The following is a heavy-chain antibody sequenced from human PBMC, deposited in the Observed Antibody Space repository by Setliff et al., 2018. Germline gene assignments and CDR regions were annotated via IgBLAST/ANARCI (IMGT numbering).Heavy chain of an antibody. V-gene: IGHV1-69*13. CDR3: ARGKMDVVAAGGKYCAMDV. Sequence: VKVSCKASGGTFKNFAISWVRQAPGQGLEWMGGIIPMFRSGNYAQRFQGRVTITADESTSTVYMELTSLRPEDTAVYYCARGKMDVVAAGGKYCAMDVWGQGTAVTVSS. CDR2: IIPMFRSG. J-gene: IGHJ6*02. CDR1: GGTFKNFA. D-gene: IGHD6-13*01.